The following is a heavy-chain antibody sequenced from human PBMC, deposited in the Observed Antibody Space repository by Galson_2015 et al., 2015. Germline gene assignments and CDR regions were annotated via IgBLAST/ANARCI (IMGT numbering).Heavy chain of an antibody. CDR3: AREMGERTEQYFVY. CDR2: ITPLFGTA. V-gene: IGHV1-69*06. CDR1: GYTFTGYY. J-gene: IGHJ4*02. D-gene: IGHD3-16*01. Sequence: KVSCKASGYTFTGYYMHWVRQAPGQGLEWMGGITPLFGTANYAQKFQGRVTITADKFTSTAYMEIRSLRSEDTAVYYCAREMGERTEQYFVYWGQGTLVTVSS.